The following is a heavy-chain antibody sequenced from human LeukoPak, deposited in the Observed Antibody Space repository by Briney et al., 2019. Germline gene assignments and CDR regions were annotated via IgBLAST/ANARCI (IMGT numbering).Heavy chain of an antibody. V-gene: IGHV3-30*18. CDR2: ISYDGSNK. CDR3: AKDLWLIYYDSSGYYPGFDY. Sequence: PGGSLRLSCAASGFTFSSYSMNWVRQAPGKGLEWVAVISYDGSNKYYADSVKGRFTISRDNSKNTLYLQMNSLRAEDTAVYYCAKDLWLIYYDSSGYYPGFDYWGQGTLVTVSS. J-gene: IGHJ4*02. CDR1: GFTFSSYS. D-gene: IGHD3-22*01.